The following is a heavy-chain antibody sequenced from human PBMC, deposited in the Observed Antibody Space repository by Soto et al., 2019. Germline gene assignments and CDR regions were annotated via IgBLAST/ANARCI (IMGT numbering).Heavy chain of an antibody. V-gene: IGHV4-61*01. Sequence: ASETLSLTCTVSGGSGISGSYYWSWIRQPPGKGLEWIGYIYYSGSTNYNPSLKSRVTISVDTSKNQFSLKLSSVTAADTAVYYCARLGLLWFGELPRGYNYYYMDVWGKGTTVTVSS. J-gene: IGHJ6*03. D-gene: IGHD3-10*01. CDR1: GGSGISGSYY. CDR3: ARLGLLWFGELPRGYNYYYMDV. CDR2: IYYSGST.